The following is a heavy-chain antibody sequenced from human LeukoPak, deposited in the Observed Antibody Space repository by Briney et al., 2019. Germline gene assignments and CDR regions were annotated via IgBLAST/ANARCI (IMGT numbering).Heavy chain of an antibody. V-gene: IGHV3-53*01. CDR3: ARGGRYFDWLFGY. J-gene: IGHJ4*02. CDR1: GFTVSSNY. CDR2: IYSGGST. Sequence: GGSLRLSCAASGFTVSSNYMSWVRQAPGMGLEWVSVIYSGGSTYYADSVKGRFTISRDNSKNTLYLQMNSLRAEDTAVYYCARGGRYFDWLFGYWGQGTLVTVSS. D-gene: IGHD3-9*01.